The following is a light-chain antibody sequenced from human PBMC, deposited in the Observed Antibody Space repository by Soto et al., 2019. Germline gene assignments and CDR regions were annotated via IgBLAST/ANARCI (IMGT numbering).Light chain of an antibody. CDR1: QSISSW. V-gene: IGKV1-5*03. Sequence: DIQMTQSPSTLSASVGDRVTITCRASQSISSWLAWYQQKPGKAPKLLISKASSLESGVPSRFSGSGSGTEFTLTISSLQPDDFATYYCQQYNTYSITFGQGTRLEIK. CDR2: KAS. CDR3: QQYNTYSIT. J-gene: IGKJ5*01.